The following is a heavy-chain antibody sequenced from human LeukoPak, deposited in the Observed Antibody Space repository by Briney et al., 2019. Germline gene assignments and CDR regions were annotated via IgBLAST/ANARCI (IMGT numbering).Heavy chain of an antibody. D-gene: IGHD6-6*01. J-gene: IGHJ6*03. V-gene: IGHV1-69*06. CDR2: IIPIFGTA. CDR1: GGTFSSYA. CDR3: ARGTDDYSSSSGDYYYYYMDV. Sequence: ASVKVSCKASGGTFSSYAISWVRQAPGQGLEWMGGIIPIFGTANYAQKFQGRVTITADKSTSTAYMELSSLRSEDTAVYYCARGTDDYSSSSGDYYYYYMDVWGKGTTVTVSS.